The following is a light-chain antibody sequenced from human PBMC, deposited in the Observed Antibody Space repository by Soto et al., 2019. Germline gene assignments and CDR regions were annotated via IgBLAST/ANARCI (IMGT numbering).Light chain of an antibody. V-gene: IGLV1-44*01. CDR2: SNN. J-gene: IGLJ3*02. Sequence: QSVLTQPPSASGTPGQRVSISCYGSSSNIGSNTVNWSQQLPGTAPKLLIYSNNQRPSGVPDRFSGSKSGTSASLAISGLQSEDEADYYCAAWDDSLNGPVFGGGAKVTVL. CDR3: AAWDDSLNGPV. CDR1: SSNIGSNT.